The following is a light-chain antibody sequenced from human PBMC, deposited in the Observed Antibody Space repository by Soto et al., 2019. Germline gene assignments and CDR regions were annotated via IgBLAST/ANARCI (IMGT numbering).Light chain of an antibody. J-gene: IGKJ1*01. CDR1: QSVSNN. Sequence: EIVMTQSPATVSVSPGERATLSCTASQSVSNNLAWYQQKPGQAPRLLIYGASTRATGIPARFSASGSGTDFTLTISDVQPEDFALYYCHQRQSWPRTFGQGTKVDI. CDR3: HQRQSWPRT. V-gene: IGKV3-15*01. CDR2: GAS.